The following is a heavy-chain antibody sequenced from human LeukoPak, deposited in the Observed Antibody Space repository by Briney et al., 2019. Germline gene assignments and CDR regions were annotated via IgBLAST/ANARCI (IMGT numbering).Heavy chain of an antibody. Sequence: MASETLSLTCTVSGGSISSYYWSWIRQPPGKGLEWIGYIYHSGSTYYNPSLKSRVTISVDRSKNQFSLKLSSVTAADTAVYYCARPVVRGSFDIWGRGTMVTVSS. J-gene: IGHJ3*02. CDR1: GGSISSYY. CDR2: IYHSGST. V-gene: IGHV4-59*12. CDR3: ARPVVRGSFDI. D-gene: IGHD3-10*01.